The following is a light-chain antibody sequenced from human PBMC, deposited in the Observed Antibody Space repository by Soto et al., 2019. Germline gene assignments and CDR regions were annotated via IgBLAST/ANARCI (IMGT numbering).Light chain of an antibody. CDR3: SSYTTSSTLI. CDR2: DVR. CDR1: SSDVGAYNY. J-gene: IGLJ2*01. Sequence: QAASVSGSPGQSIAISCTGTSSDVGAYNYVSWYQQHPGTAPKLMIYDVRDRPSGVSDRFSGSKSGNTASLTISGLQAEDEADYYCSSYTTSSTLIFGGGTKLTVL. V-gene: IGLV2-14*01.